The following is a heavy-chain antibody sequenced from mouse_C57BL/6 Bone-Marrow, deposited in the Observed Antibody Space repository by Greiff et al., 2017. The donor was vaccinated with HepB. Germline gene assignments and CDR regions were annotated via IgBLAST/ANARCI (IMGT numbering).Heavy chain of an antibody. J-gene: IGHJ3*01. Sequence: QVQLKESGPGLVKPSQSLFLTCSITGFPITSGYYWIWIRQSPGKPLEWMGYITHSGETFYNPSLQSPISITRETSKNQFFLQLNSVTTEDTAMYYCAGDRSNYGNYRFAYWGQGTLVTVSA. D-gene: IGHD2-1*01. CDR3: AGDRSNYGNYRFAY. V-gene: IGHV12-3*01. CDR1: GFPITSGYY. CDR2: ITHSGET.